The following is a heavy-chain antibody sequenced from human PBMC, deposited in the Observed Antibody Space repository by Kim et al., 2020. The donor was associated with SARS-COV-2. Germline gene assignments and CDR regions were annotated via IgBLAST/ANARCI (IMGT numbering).Heavy chain of an antibody. D-gene: IGHD2-2*01. V-gene: IGHV1-18*01. CDR1: GYTFTSYG. CDR3: AREKPHIVVVPAAMDGMDV. CDR2: ISAYNGNT. J-gene: IGHJ6*02. Sequence: ASVKVSCKASGYTFTSYGISWVRQAPGQGLEWMGWISAYNGNTNYAQKLQGRVTMTTDTSTSTAYMELRSLRSDDTAVYYCAREKPHIVVVPAAMDGMDVWGQGTTVTVSS.